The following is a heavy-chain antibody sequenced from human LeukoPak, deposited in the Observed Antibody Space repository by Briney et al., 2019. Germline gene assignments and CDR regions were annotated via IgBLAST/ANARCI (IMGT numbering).Heavy chain of an antibody. CDR1: GFTFSSHG. D-gene: IGHD3-10*01. V-gene: IGHV3-23*01. CDR3: ARDSGRRFDY. CDR2: ISGSGGST. Sequence: PGGSLRLSCAASGFTFSSHGINWVRQAPGKGLQWVSAISGSGGSTYYADSVKGRFTISRDNAKNSLYLQMNSLRAEDTAVYYCARDSGRRFDYWGQGTLVTVSS. J-gene: IGHJ4*02.